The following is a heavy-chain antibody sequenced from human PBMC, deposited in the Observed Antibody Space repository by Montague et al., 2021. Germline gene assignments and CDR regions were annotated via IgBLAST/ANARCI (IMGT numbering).Heavy chain of an antibody. CDR2: ISSSSSYI. V-gene: IGHV3-21*01. Sequence: SLRLSCAASGFTFRRYSMNWVRQAPGKGLEWVSSISSSSSYIYYTDSVKGRFTISRDNAKNSLYLQMNSLRAEDTAVYYCARDYYGSGRGKDYFDYWGQGTLVTASS. J-gene: IGHJ4*02. CDR3: ARDYYGSGRGKDYFDY. D-gene: IGHD3-10*01. CDR1: GFTFRRYS.